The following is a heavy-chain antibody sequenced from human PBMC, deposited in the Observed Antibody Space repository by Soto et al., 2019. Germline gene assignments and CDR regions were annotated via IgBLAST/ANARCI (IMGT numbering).Heavy chain of an antibody. CDR2: IKSKTDGGTT. CDR3: TTDRPTVVIFYYYGMDV. Sequence: GGSLRLSCAASGFTFSNAWMNWVRQAPGKGLEWVGRIKSKTDGGTTDYAAPVKGRFTIARDDSKNTLYLQMNSLKTEDTAVYYCTTDRPTVVIFYYYGMDVWGQGTTVTVSS. CDR1: GFTFSNAW. V-gene: IGHV3-15*07. J-gene: IGHJ6*02. D-gene: IGHD2-21*01.